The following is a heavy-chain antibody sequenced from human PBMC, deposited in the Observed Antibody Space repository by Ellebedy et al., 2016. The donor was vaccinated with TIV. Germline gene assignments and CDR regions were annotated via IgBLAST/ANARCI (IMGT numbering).Heavy chain of an antibody. CDR3: ARGPSDYDSSNDY. D-gene: IGHD3-22*01. J-gene: IGHJ4*02. CDR2: IYSGGST. Sequence: PGGSLRLSCAASGFTVSSNYMSWVRQAPGKGLEWVSVIYSGGSTYYADSVKGRFTISRDNSKNTLYLQMNSLRAEDTAVYYCARGPSDYDSSNDYWGQGTLVTVSS. CDR1: GFTVSSNY. V-gene: IGHV3-66*01.